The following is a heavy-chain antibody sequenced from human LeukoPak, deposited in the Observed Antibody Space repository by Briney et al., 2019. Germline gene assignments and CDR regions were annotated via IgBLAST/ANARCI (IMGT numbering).Heavy chain of an antibody. CDR1: GYTFNTYD. D-gene: IGHD2-21*02. J-gene: IGHJ4*02. CDR3: VRGGLHCRGTDCYSTGLFDS. Sequence: ASVRVSCKASGYTFNTYDINWVRQATGQGLEWMGWMKPDSGGTGYAPRVQGRVTMTRNMSISTAYMELSSLRSEDTAVYYCVRGGLHCRGTDCYSTGLFDSWGRGTLVIVSS. V-gene: IGHV1-8*02. CDR2: MKPDSGGT.